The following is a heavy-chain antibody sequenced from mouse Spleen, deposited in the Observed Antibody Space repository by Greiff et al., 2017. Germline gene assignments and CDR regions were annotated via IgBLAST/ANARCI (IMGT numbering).Heavy chain of an antibody. CDR3: ARHGDDEGAWFAY. D-gene: IGHD2-12*01. Sequence: EVKLMESGGGLVKPGGSLKLSCAASGFAFSSYDMSWVRQTPEKRLEWVATISSGGSYTYYPDSVKGRFTISRDNARNTLYLQMSSLRSEDTALYYCARHGDDEGAWFAYWGQGTLVTVSA. CDR1: GFAFSSYD. J-gene: IGHJ3*01. CDR2: ISSGGSYT. V-gene: IGHV5-9*02.